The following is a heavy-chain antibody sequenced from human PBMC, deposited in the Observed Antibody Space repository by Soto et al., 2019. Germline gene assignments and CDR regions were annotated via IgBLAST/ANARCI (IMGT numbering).Heavy chain of an antibody. V-gene: IGHV3-23*01. CDR1: GFRFVNYA. CDR3: AKATTNGGWFNPFDS. CDR2: LSGSGTST. D-gene: IGHD6-19*01. Sequence: EVQLLESGGGLVQPGGSLRLSCAASGFRFVNYAMNWVRQAPGKGLEWVSGLSGSGTSTYYADSVKGRFTISRDNSSYTLFLQMNSLTADDTAVYYCAKATTNGGWFNPFDSWGQGALVTVSS. J-gene: IGHJ4*02.